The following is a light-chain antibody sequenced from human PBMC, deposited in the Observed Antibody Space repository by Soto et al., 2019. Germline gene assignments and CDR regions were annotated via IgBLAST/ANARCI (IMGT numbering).Light chain of an antibody. Sequence: IQLTQSPSSLSASVGDRVTATCRASQDINKFLAWFQQKPGKAPNLLIFSASTLQSAVPSRFSGGGSGTDFTLTIDSLQPEDFATYYCQQLKTYPYTFGQGTKLEIK. V-gene: IGKV1-9*01. CDR2: SAS. CDR1: QDINKF. CDR3: QQLKTYPYT. J-gene: IGKJ2*01.